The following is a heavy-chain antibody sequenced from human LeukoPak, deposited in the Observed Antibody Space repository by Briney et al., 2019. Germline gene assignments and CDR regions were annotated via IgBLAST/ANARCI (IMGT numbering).Heavy chain of an antibody. CDR3: ASGTSSWYGRGAFDI. D-gene: IGHD6-13*01. CDR2: ISSNGGST. Sequence: GGSLRLSCAASGFTFSNYAMYWVRQAPGKGLEYVSGISSNGGSTYYADSVKGRFTISRDNSKNTLYLQMGSLRAEDMAVCYRASGTSSWYGRGAFDIWGQGTMVTVSS. CDR1: GFTFSNYA. J-gene: IGHJ3*02. V-gene: IGHV3-64*02.